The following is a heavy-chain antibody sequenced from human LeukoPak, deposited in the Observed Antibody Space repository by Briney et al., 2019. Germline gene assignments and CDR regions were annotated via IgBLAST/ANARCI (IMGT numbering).Heavy chain of an antibody. CDR1: GYTFTNYF. CDR2: INPSGGST. CDR3: ARGGSSSSPFFDY. Sequence: ASVKASCKASGYTFTNYFMHWVRQAPGQGRVWMGIINPSGGSTSYAQKFQGRVTMTRDTSTSTVYMEVSSLRSEDTAVYYCARGGSSSSPFFDYWGQGTLVTVSS. J-gene: IGHJ4*02. D-gene: IGHD6-13*01. V-gene: IGHV1-46*01.